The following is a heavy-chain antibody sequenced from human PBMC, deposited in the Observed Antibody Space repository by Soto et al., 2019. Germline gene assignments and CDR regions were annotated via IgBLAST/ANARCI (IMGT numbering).Heavy chain of an antibody. Sequence: GASVKVSCKASGGTFSSYAISWVRQAPGQGLEWMGGIIPIFGTANYAQKFQGRATITADESTSTAYMELSSLRSEDTAVYYCARDGYYYGSGSKIVDPYYYYGMDVWGQGTTVTVSS. D-gene: IGHD3-10*01. J-gene: IGHJ6*02. CDR1: GGTFSSYA. CDR2: IIPIFGTA. CDR3: ARDGYYYGSGSKIVDPYYYYGMDV. V-gene: IGHV1-69*13.